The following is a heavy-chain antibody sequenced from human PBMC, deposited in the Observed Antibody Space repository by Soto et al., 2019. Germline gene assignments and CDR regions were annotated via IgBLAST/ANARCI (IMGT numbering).Heavy chain of an antibody. J-gene: IGHJ4*02. Sequence: SETLSLTCTVSGGSISSGGYYWSWIRQHPGKGLEWIGYIYYSGSTYYNPSLKSRVTISVDTSKNQFSLKLSSVTAADTAVYYCARFSSSSGGSVEYWGQGTLVTVSS. CDR3: ARFSSSSGGSVEY. CDR2: IYYSGST. D-gene: IGHD6-6*01. V-gene: IGHV4-31*03. CDR1: GGSISSGGYY.